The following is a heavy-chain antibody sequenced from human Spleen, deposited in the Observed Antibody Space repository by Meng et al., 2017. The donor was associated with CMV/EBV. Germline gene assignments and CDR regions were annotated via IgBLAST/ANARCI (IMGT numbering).Heavy chain of an antibody. Sequence: SVKVSCKASGYTFTDNYIYWVRQAPGQGLEWMGGIIPIFGTANYAQKFQGRVTITADDSTSTAYMELSSLRSEDTAVYYCANLGQLQDNNWFDPWGQGTLVTVSS. CDR1: GYTFTDNY. CDR3: ANLGQLQDNNWFDP. CDR2: IIPIFGTA. V-gene: IGHV1-69*13. D-gene: IGHD6-6*01. J-gene: IGHJ5*02.